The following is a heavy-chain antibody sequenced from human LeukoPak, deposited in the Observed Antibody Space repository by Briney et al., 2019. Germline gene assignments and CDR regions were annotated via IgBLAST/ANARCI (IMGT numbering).Heavy chain of an antibody. V-gene: IGHV4-59*01. Sequence: PSETLSLTCTVSGGSISSYFWSWIRQPPGKGLEWIGDIYYSGSTNYNPSLKSRVTISVDTSKNQFSLKLSSVTAADTAVYYCARGSVTATSPLGYWGQGTLVTVSS. CDR1: GGSISSYF. J-gene: IGHJ4*02. CDR2: IYYSGST. CDR3: ARGSVTATSPLGY. D-gene: IGHD2-21*02.